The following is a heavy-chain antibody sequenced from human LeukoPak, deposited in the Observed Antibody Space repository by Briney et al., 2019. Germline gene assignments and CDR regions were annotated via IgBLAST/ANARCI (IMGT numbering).Heavy chain of an antibody. Sequence: GASVKVSCKASGYTFTSYGISWVRQAPGQGLEWMGWISAYNGNTNYAQKLQGRVTMTTDTSTSTAYMELRSLRSDDTAVYYCARFFWSGYYYYYCMDVWGKGTTVTVSS. D-gene: IGHD3-3*01. CDR2: ISAYNGNT. J-gene: IGHJ6*03. V-gene: IGHV1-18*01. CDR1: GYTFTSYG. CDR3: ARFFWSGYYYYYCMDV.